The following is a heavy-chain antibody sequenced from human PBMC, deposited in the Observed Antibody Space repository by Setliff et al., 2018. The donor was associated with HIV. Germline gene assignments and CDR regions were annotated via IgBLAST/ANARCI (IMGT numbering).Heavy chain of an antibody. D-gene: IGHD6-19*01. CDR2: ISPGGTP. V-gene: IGHV3-74*03. CDR1: GLTVRSFW. Sequence: GGSLRLSCAASGLTVRSFWMHWVRQAPGKGLVWVSRISPGGTPTYADSVKGRFTISRDNAKNTLYLQMNNLRTEDTAVYYCATTSHAYSSGWGPDYWGQGTLVTVSS. CDR3: ATTSHAYSSGWGPDY. J-gene: IGHJ4*02.